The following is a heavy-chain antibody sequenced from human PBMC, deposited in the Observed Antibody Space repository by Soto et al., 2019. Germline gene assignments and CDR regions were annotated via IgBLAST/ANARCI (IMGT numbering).Heavy chain of an antibody. Sequence: QVQLVQSGAEVKKPGSSVKVSCKASGGTFSSYAISWVRQAPGQGLEWMGGIIPIFGTANYAQKFQGRVTNTADESTSTAYVELSSLRSEDTAVYYWAVQPPRLVIAAADYFDYWGQGTLVTVSS. J-gene: IGHJ4*02. CDR3: AVQPPRLVIAAADYFDY. CDR2: IIPIFGTA. CDR1: GGTFSSYA. V-gene: IGHV1-69*12. D-gene: IGHD6-13*01.